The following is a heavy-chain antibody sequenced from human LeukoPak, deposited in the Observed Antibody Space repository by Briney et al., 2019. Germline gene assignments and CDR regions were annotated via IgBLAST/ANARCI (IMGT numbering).Heavy chain of an antibody. V-gene: IGHV3-7*01. J-gene: IGHJ4*02. CDR2: INQDGSEK. Sequence: GGSLRLSCATSGFSFNNDWMDWVRQAPGKGLEWVANINQDGSEKNCLDSVKGRFTISRDNAQNSLYLQMNGLRVEDTAVYYCTRRLDEWGQGTLVTVSS. D-gene: IGHD3-16*01. CDR1: GFSFNNDW. CDR3: TRRLDE.